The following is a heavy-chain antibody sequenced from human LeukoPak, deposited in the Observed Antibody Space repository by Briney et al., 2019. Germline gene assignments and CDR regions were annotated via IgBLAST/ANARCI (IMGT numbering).Heavy chain of an antibody. Sequence: GGSLRLSCAASGFTFSDYYMSWIRQAPGKGLEWVSYISSSGSTLYYADSVKGRFTISRDNAKNSLYLQMISLRAEDTAVYYCARDPSLVGATQYYFDYWGQETLVTVSS. CDR3: ARDPSLVGATQYYFDY. CDR2: ISSSGSTL. V-gene: IGHV3-11*01. CDR1: GFTFSDYY. J-gene: IGHJ4*02. D-gene: IGHD1-26*01.